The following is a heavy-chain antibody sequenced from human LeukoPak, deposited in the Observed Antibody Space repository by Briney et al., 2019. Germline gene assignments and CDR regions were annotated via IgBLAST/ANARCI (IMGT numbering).Heavy chain of an antibody. D-gene: IGHD3-9*01. Sequence: PSQTLSLTCAVSGGSISSGGYSWSWIRQPPGKGLEWIGYIYHSGSTNYNPSLKSRVTISVDTSKNQFSLKLSSVTAADTAVYYCARSAPVLRYFDWLLKENPKIKGPYYFDYWGQGTLVTVSS. CDR2: IYHSGST. CDR1: GGSISSGGYS. CDR3: ARSAPVLRYFDWLLKENPKIKGPYYFDY. V-gene: IGHV4-30-2*01. J-gene: IGHJ4*02.